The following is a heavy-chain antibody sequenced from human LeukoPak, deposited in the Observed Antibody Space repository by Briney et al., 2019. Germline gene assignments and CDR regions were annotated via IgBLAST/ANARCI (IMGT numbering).Heavy chain of an antibody. CDR3: ALLYSSGGTGPDDY. D-gene: IGHD6-19*01. Sequence: GASVKVSCKASGGTFSSYAISWVRQAPGQGLEWMGGIIPIFGTANYAQKFQGRVTITADESTSTAYMELSSLRSEDTAVYYCALLYSSGGTGPDDYWGQGTLVTVSS. J-gene: IGHJ4*02. CDR2: IIPIFGTA. V-gene: IGHV1-69*13. CDR1: GGTFSSYA.